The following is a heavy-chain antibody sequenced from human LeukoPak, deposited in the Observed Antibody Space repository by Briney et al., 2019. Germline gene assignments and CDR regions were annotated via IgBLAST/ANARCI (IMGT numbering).Heavy chain of an antibody. J-gene: IGHJ4*02. D-gene: IGHD6-13*01. CDR3: ARMTLQSSCTQYGDY. V-gene: IGHV4-39*07. CDR2: IYYSGST. Sequence: PSETLSLTCTVSGGSISSSSYYWGWIRQPPGKGLEWIGSIYYSGSTYYNPSLKSRVTISVDTSKNQFSLKLSSVTAADTAVYYYARMTLQSSCTQYGDYWGQGTLVPVSS. CDR1: GGSISSSSYY.